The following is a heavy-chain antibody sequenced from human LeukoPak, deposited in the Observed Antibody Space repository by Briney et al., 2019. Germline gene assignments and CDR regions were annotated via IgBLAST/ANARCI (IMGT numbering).Heavy chain of an antibody. CDR3: AREGSGSYEGNYFDY. CDR2: IYHSGST. CDR1: GGSISSSNW. D-gene: IGHD3-10*01. J-gene: IGHJ4*02. Sequence: SETLSLTCAVSGGSISSSNWWSWVRQPPGKGLEWIGEIYHSGSTNYNPSLKSRVTISVDKSKNQFSLKLSSVTAADTAVYYCAREGSGSYEGNYFDYWGQGTLVTVSS. V-gene: IGHV4-4*02.